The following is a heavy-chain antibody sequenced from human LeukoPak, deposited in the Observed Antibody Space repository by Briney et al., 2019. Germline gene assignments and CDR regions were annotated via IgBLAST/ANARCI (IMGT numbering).Heavy chain of an antibody. J-gene: IGHJ4*02. CDR3: VRDRELYY. CDR2: VYNSGST. V-gene: IGHV4-59*01. Sequence: PSETLSLTCSVSGGSISIYYWSWIRQPPGKGLEWIGYVYNSGSTDYNPSLKSRVTISVDTSKNKFSLKVNSVTASDTAVYYCVRDRELYYWGQGILVTVSS. D-gene: IGHD1-26*01. CDR1: GGSISIYY.